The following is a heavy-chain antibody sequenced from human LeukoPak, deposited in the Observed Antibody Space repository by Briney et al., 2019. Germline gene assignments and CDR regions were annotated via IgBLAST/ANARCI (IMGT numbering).Heavy chain of an antibody. CDR1: GYTFTSYG. V-gene: IGHV1-18*03. CDR2: ISAYNGNT. Sequence: GASVKVSCKASGYTFTSYGISWVRQAPGQGLEWMGWISAYNGNTNYAQKFQGRVTMTRNTSISTAYMELSSLRSEDMAVYYCARTPSPPRAAGTFPFDYWGQGTLVTVSS. J-gene: IGHJ4*02. D-gene: IGHD6-13*01. CDR3: ARTPSPPRAAGTFPFDY.